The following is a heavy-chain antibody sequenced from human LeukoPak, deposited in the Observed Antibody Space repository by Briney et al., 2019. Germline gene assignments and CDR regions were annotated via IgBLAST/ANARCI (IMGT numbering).Heavy chain of an antibody. J-gene: IGHJ3*02. CDR1: GYNFTSYW. V-gene: IGHV5-51*01. D-gene: IGHD6-19*01. Sequence: RGESLKISCKGSGYNFTSYWIGWVRQMPGKGLEWMGIIYPGDSDTRYSPSFQGQVTISADKSISTAYLQWSSLKASDTAMYYCARQLYSSGWFAFDIWGQGTVVTVSS. CDR2: IYPGDSDT. CDR3: ARQLYSSGWFAFDI.